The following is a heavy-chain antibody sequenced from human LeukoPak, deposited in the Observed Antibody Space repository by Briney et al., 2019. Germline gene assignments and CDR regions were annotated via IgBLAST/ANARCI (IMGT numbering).Heavy chain of an antibody. CDR3: ARLRVDYGDYARQGSY. CDR2: IIPIFGTA. Sequence: SVKVSCKASGGTFSSYAISWVRQAPGQGLEWMRRIIPIFGTANYAQKFQGRVTITTDESTSTAYMELSSLRSEDTAVYYCARLRVDYGDYARQGSYWGQGTLVTVSS. D-gene: IGHD4-17*01. CDR1: GGTFSSYA. V-gene: IGHV1-69*05. J-gene: IGHJ4*02.